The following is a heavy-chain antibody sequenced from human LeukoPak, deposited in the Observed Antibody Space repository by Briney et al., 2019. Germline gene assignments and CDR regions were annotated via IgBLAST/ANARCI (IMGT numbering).Heavy chain of an antibody. V-gene: IGHV3-48*02. CDR1: GFTFSSYS. CDR3: ARGLYYDILDDAFDI. Sequence: GGSLRLSCAASGFTFSSYSMNWVRQAPGKGLEWVSYISSSSSTIYYADSVKGRFTISRDNAKNSLYLQMNSLRDEDTAVYYCARGLYYDILDDAFDIWGQGTMVTVSS. J-gene: IGHJ3*02. CDR2: ISSSSSTI. D-gene: IGHD3-9*01.